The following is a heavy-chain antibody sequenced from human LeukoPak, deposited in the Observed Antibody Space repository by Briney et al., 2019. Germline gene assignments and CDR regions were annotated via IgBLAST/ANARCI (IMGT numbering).Heavy chain of an antibody. V-gene: IGHV4-59*01. CDR3: ARVRRDGYNYFDY. CDR2: IYYSGST. J-gene: IGHJ4*02. CDR1: GGSISTYY. Sequence: SETLSLTCTVSGGSISTYYWSWIRQPPGKGLEWIGYIYYSGSTNYNPSLKSRVTISVDASKIQFSLKLSSVTAADTAVYYCARVRRDGYNYFDYWGQGTLVTVSS. D-gene: IGHD5-24*01.